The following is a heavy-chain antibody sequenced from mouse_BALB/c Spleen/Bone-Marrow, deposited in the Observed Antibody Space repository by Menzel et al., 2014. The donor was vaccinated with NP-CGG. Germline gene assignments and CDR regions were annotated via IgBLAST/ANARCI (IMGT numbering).Heavy chain of an antibody. CDR2: IDLYNGGT. CDR1: GYAFTNYN. D-gene: IGHD2-3*01. J-gene: IGHJ4*01. Sequence: EVQLQQSGPELVKPGASVKVSCKASGYAFTNYNIYWVKQRHGKSLEWIGYIDLYNGGTSYNQKFKGKATLTVDKSSSTAYMHLNSLTSEDSAVYYCARLGDGYYDALGYWGQGTSVTVSS. CDR3: ARLGDGYYDALGY. V-gene: IGHV1S135*01.